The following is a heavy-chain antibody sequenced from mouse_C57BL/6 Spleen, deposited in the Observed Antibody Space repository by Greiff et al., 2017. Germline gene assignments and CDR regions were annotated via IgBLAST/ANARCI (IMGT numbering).Heavy chain of an antibody. D-gene: IGHD1-1*01. J-gene: IGHJ4*01. CDR3: ARSSLYYYGSSGYAKDY. V-gene: IGHV1-55*01. Sequence: QVQLQQPGAELVKPGASVKMSCKASGYTFTSYWITWVKQRPGQGLEWIGDIYPGSGSTNYNEKFKSKATLTVDTSSSTAYMQLSSLTSEDSAVYYCARSSLYYYGSSGYAKDYWGQGTSVTVSS. CDR1: GYTFTSYW. CDR2: IYPGSGST.